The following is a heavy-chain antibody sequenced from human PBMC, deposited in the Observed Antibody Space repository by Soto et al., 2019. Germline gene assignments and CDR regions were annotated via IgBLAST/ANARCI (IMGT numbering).Heavy chain of an antibody. V-gene: IGHV1-2*02. Sequence: QVQLVQSGAEVRKPGASVKVSCKASGYTFTDNYIHWVRQGPGQGLEWMGWINPNADGTNYARKFQGRVTMSRDTSISTAYMELSRLRSDDTAVYYCARGGTSYGYNYWGQGTLVTVSS. CDR2: INPNADGT. CDR3: ARGGTSYGYNY. CDR1: GYTFTDNY. D-gene: IGHD5-18*01. J-gene: IGHJ4*02.